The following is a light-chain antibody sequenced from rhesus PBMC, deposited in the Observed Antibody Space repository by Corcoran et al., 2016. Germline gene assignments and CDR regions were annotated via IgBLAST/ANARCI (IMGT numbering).Light chain of an antibody. J-gene: IGKJ2*01. V-gene: IGKV1-22*01. CDR2: KAS. Sequence: DIQMTQSPSSLSASVGDTVTITCRASQSISSWLAWYQQKPGKAHKLLIYKASSLQSGGPSRFSGSGSGTDFTLTISSLQSEDFATYYCQQYSSSPYSFGQGTKVEIK. CDR3: QQYSSSPYS. CDR1: QSISSW.